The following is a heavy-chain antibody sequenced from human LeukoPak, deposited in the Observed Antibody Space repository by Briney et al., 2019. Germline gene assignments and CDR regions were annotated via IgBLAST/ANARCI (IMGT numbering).Heavy chain of an antibody. J-gene: IGHJ5*02. Sequence: SETLSLTCAVYGGSFTGYYCSRIRQPPGKGLEWIGEINHSGSTNYNPSLKSRVTISVDTSKNQFSLKLSSVTAADTAVYYCAGHRATWGLWAWGQGTLVTVSS. CDR1: GGSFTGYY. D-gene: IGHD4/OR15-4a*01. CDR3: AGHRATWGLWA. V-gene: IGHV4-34*01. CDR2: INHSGST.